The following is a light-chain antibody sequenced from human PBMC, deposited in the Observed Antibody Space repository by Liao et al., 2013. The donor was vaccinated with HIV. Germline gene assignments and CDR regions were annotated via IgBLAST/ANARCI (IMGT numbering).Light chain of an antibody. CDR3: QAWDSSTWV. V-gene: IGLV3-25*02. J-gene: IGLJ3*02. CDR2: KDS. CDR1: ALPKQY. Sequence: SYELTQPPSVSVSPGQTARITCSGDALPKQYAYWYQQKPGQAPVLVIYKDSERPSGIPERFSGSSSGNTATLTISGTQAVDEADYYCQAWDSSTWVFGGGTKLTVL.